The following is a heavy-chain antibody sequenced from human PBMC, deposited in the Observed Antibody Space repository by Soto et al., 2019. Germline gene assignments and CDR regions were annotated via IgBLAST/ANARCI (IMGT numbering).Heavy chain of an antibody. Sequence: QVQLVQSGAEVKKPGASVKVSCKASGYTFTSYGINWVRQAPGQGLEWMGGISAYNGNTNYAQKLQGRVTMTTDTSTSKAQMEMRALRADDTAVYYCARGTTMETGTYWGQGTLVTVSS. CDR1: GYTFTSYG. D-gene: IGHD4-17*01. V-gene: IGHV1-18*01. J-gene: IGHJ4*02. CDR2: ISAYNGNT. CDR3: ARGTTMETGTY.